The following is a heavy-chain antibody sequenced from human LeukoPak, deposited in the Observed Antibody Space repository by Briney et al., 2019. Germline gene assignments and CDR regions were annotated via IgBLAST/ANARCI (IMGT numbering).Heavy chain of an antibody. Sequence: ASVKVSCKASGYTFTSYAMNWVRQAPGQGLEWMGWINPNSGGTNNAQTFQGRVTMTRDTSISTAYMELSRLRSDDTAMYSCARDRKYSSGWYGVVRKIPPPRFDAWGQGTLVTVSS. CDR1: GYTFTSYA. CDR3: ARDRKYSSGWYGVVRKIPPPRFDA. J-gene: IGHJ5*02. V-gene: IGHV1-2*02. D-gene: IGHD6-19*01. CDR2: INPNSGGT.